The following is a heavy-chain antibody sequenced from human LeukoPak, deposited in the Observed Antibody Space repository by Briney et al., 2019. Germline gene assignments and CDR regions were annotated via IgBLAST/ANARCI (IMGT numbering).Heavy chain of an antibody. CDR3: AKTHYDSQEVLYYFDY. J-gene: IGHJ4*02. CDR2: ISGSGGST. Sequence: PGGSLRLSCAASGFTFSSYAMSWVRQAPGKGLEWVSAISGSGGSTYYADSVKGRFTVSRDNSKNTLYLQMNSLRAEDTAVYYCAKTHYDSQEVLYYFDYWGQGTLVTVSS. V-gene: IGHV3-23*01. CDR1: GFTFSSYA. D-gene: IGHD3-22*01.